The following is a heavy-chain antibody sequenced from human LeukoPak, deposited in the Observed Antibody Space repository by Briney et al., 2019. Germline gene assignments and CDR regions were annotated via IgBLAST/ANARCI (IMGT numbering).Heavy chain of an antibody. CDR3: ARDASLYCSGDDCYWAFDH. D-gene: IGHD2-15*01. Sequence: QTSETLSLTCTVSGGSISSYYWSWVRQAPGKGLEWVANIKRDGSNIYYVDSVKGRFTISRDNAKNSLYLQMNTLRAEDTAVYYCARDASLYCSGDDCYWAFDHWGQGTLVTVSS. CDR1: GGSISSYY. J-gene: IGHJ4*02. CDR2: IKRDGSNI. V-gene: IGHV3-7*01.